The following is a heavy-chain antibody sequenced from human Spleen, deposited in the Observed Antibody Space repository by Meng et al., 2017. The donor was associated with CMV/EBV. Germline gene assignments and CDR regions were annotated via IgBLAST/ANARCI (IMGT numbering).Heavy chain of an antibody. D-gene: IGHD2-2*01. J-gene: IGHJ6*02. CDR2: IIPILGIA. Sequence: SSVPVSCQPSEGAVGMYAVSWVRQAPGQGLEWMGGIIPILGIANYAQKFQGRVTITADKSTSTAYMELSSLRSDDTAVDYWERYFSLLCSSTGCYEHYYYGMAVWGQGTTVTVSS. CDR3: ERYFSLLCSSTGCYEHYYYGMAV. V-gene: IGHV1-69*10. CDR1: EGAVGMYA.